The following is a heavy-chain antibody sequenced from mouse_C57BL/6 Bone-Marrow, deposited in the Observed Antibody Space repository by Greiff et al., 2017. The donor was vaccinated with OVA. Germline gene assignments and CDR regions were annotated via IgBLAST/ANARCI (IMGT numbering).Heavy chain of an antibody. CDR1: GFSLSTFGMG. CDR3: ARMRYYGSSFDY. V-gene: IGHV8-8*01. D-gene: IGHD1-1*01. CDR2: IWWDDDK. J-gene: IGHJ2*01. Sequence: QVTLKESGPGILQPSQTLSLTCSFSGFSLSTFGMGVGWIRQPSGKGLEWLAHIWWDDDKYYNPALKSRLTISKDTSKNQVFLKIASVDTADTATYYCARMRYYGSSFDYWGQGTTLTVSS.